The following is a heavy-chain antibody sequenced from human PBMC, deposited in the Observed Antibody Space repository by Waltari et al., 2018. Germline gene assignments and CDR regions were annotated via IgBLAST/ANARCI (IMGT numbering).Heavy chain of an antibody. CDR2: INSDGSGT. V-gene: IGHV3-74*01. CDR1: GFTFSSSW. CDR3: GRREGSVTMVRGIDY. D-gene: IGHD3-10*01. Sequence: EVQLVESGGGLVQPGGSLRLSCAAAGFTFSSSWMHWVRQAPGKGLLGVSRINSDGSGTSYADSVKGRFTISKDNAKNTLYLQMNSLRAEDTAVYYCGRREGSVTMVRGIDYWGQGTLVTVSS. J-gene: IGHJ4*02.